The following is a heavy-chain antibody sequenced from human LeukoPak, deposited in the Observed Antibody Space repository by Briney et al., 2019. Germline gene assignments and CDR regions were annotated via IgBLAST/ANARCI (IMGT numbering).Heavy chain of an antibody. J-gene: IGHJ4*02. V-gene: IGHV4-34*01. CDR2: INHSGST. CDR1: GGSFSGYY. Sequence: SETLSLTCAVYGGSFSGYYWSWIRQPPGKGLEWIGEINHSGSTNYNPCLKSRVTISVDTSKNQFSLKLSSVTAADTAVYYCARGRSEWELTAFDYWGQGTLVTVSS. CDR3: ARGRSEWELTAFDY. D-gene: IGHD1-26*01.